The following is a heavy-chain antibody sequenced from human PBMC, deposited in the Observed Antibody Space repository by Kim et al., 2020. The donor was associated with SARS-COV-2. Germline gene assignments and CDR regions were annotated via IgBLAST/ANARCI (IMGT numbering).Heavy chain of an antibody. D-gene: IGHD5-12*01. J-gene: IGHJ4*02. CDR1: GGSISSGGYY. CDR3: ARGGGYETYFDY. Sequence: SETLSLTCTVSGGSISSGGYYWSWIRQHPGKGLEWIGYIYYSGSTYYNPSLKSRVTISVDTSKNQFSLKLSSVTAADTAVYYCARGGGYETYFDYWGQGTLVTVSS. CDR2: IYYSGST. V-gene: IGHV4-31*03.